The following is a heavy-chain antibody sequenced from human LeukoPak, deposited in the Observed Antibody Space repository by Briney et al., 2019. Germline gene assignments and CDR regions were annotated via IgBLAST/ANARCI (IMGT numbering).Heavy chain of an antibody. J-gene: IGHJ4*02. CDR2: INHSGST. D-gene: IGHD3-10*01. CDR1: GGSFSGYY. V-gene: IGHV4-34*01. Sequence: SETLSLTCAVYGGSFSGYYWSWIRQPPGKGLEWIGEINHSGSTNYNPSLKSRVTISVDTSKNQFSLKLSSVTAADTAVYYGARFSPKAVRGVIIPNFDYWGQGTLVTVSS. CDR3: ARFSPKAVRGVIIPNFDY.